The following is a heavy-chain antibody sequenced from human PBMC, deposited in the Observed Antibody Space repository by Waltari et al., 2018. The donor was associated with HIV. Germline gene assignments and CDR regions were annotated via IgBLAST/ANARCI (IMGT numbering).Heavy chain of an antibody. D-gene: IGHD6-6*01. Sequence: AASGFTFSNYNMNWVRQAPGKGLEWVSYISSSRSTIYYADSVKGRFTISRDNAKNSLYLQMSSLRPEDTAVYYCARGYSTIAARRAERFDFWGQGTLVTVSS. CDR1: GFTFSNYN. CDR3: ARGYSTIAARRAERFDF. CDR2: ISSSRSTI. J-gene: IGHJ4*02. V-gene: IGHV3-48*04.